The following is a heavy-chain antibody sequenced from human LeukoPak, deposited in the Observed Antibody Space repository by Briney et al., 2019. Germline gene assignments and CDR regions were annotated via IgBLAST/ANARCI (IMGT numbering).Heavy chain of an antibody. J-gene: IGHJ4*02. D-gene: IGHD6-19*01. CDR2: INPSGGST. CDR1: GYTFTSYY. V-gene: IGHV1-46*01. CDR3: AREVAVAENFDY. Sequence: ASVKASCKASGYTFTSYYMHWVRQAPGQGLEWMGIINPSGGSTSYAQKFQGRVTMTRDTSTSTVYMELSSLRSEDTAVYSCAREVAVAENFDYWGQGTLVTVSS.